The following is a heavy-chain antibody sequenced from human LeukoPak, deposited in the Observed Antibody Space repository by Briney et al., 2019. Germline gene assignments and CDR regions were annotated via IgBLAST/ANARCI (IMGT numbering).Heavy chain of an antibody. Sequence: PSETLSLTCTVSGGSISSSSYYWGWIRQPPGKGLEWIGSIYYSGGTYYNPSLKSRITVSVDTSKNQFSLKLSSVTAAYTAVYYCARPSGSAGSCYFNWGQGTLVTVSS. CDR1: GGSISSSSYY. V-gene: IGHV4-39*01. CDR2: IYYSGGT. J-gene: IGHJ4*02. D-gene: IGHD2-15*01. CDR3: ARPSGSAGSCYFN.